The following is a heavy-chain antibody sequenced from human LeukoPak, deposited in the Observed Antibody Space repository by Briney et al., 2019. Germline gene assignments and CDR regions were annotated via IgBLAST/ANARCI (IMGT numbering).Heavy chain of an antibody. Sequence: GGSLRLSCAASGFTFSSYGMHWVRQAPGKGLEWVAVISYHGSNKYYADSVKGRFTISRDNSQNPLYMQMNSLRAEDTAVYYCGTYSDYGDYLDWFDPWGQGTLVTVSS. CDR2: ISYHGSNK. V-gene: IGHV3-30*03. CDR3: GTYSDYGDYLDWFDP. CDR1: GFTFSSYG. D-gene: IGHD4-17*01. J-gene: IGHJ5*02.